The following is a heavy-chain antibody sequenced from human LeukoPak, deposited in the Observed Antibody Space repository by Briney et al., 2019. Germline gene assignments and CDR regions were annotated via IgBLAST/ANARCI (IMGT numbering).Heavy chain of an antibody. CDR1: GFTFSSYA. D-gene: IGHD2-21*01. CDR3: AKLWLPTQTNDY. CDR2: ISGSGGST. Sequence: GGSLRLSCAASGFTFSSYAMSWVRQAPGKGLEWVSAISGSGGSTYYADSVKGRFTISRDNSKNTLYLQMNGLRAEDTAVYYCAKLWLPTQTNDYWGQGTLVTVSS. V-gene: IGHV3-23*01. J-gene: IGHJ4*02.